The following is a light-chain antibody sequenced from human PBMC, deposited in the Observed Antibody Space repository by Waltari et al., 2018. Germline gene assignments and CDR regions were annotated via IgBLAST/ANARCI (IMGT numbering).Light chain of an antibody. CDR3: RQYDDWPLT. CDR1: QSVGSE. J-gene: IGKJ4*01. V-gene: IGKV3-15*01. Sequence: ETVLTQSPATLSVSPGERATLSCRASQSVGSELAWYQHKFGQAPRLLIYGASTRAPGVPTRFSGSGSGTEFTLTISSLQSEDFALYYCRQYDDWPLTVGGGTKVAIK. CDR2: GAS.